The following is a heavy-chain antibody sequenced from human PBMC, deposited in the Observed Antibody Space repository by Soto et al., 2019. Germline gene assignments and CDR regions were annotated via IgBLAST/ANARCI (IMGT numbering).Heavy chain of an antibody. CDR1: GFTFSSYA. CDR3: AKDVPQVYSMYYFDY. Sequence: GGSLRLSCAASGFTFSSYAMSWVRQAPGKGLEWVSAISGSGGSTYYADSVKGRFTISRDNSKNTLYLQMNSLRAEDTALYYCAKDVPQVYSMYYFDYWGQGTLVTVSS. J-gene: IGHJ4*02. V-gene: IGHV3-23*01. D-gene: IGHD2-8*01. CDR2: ISGSGGST.